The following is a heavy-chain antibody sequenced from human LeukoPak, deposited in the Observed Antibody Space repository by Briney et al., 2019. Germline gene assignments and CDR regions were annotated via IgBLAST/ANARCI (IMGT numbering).Heavy chain of an antibody. CDR3: ARDQGRSGWYLDYYHGMDV. D-gene: IGHD6-19*01. J-gene: IGHJ6*04. CDR1: GFTVSSNY. Sequence: GGSLRLSCAASGFTVSSNYMSWVRQAPGKGLEWVSVIYSGGSTYYADSVKGRFTISRDNSKNTLYLQMNSLRAEDTAVYYCARDQGRSGWYLDYYHGMDVWGKGTTVTVSS. CDR2: IYSGGST. V-gene: IGHV3-53*01.